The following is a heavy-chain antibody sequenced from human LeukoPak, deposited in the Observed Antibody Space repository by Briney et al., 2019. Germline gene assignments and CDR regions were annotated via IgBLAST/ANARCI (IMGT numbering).Heavy chain of an antibody. CDR2: ISGSGGST. CDR3: AKVPMIVVVTPLFDY. V-gene: IGHV3-23*01. D-gene: IGHD3-22*01. Sequence: GGSLRLSCAASGFTFSSYAMSWVRQAPGKGLGWVSAISGSGGSTYYADSVKGRFTISRDNSKNTLYLQMNSLRAEDTAVYYCAKVPMIVVVTPLFDYWGQGTLVTVSS. J-gene: IGHJ4*02. CDR1: GFTFSSYA.